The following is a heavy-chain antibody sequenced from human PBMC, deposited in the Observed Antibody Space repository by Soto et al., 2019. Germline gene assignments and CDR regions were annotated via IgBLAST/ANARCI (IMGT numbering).Heavy chain of an antibody. CDR3: ARGMSDGFGEVS. J-gene: IGHJ5*02. Sequence: QVQLVQSGAEVKKPGASVKVSCKTSGYTFTNDDINWVRQAAGQGLEWIGWMSPNSGNTGYAQKFQGRGTLTRDTSISTAYMELSSLRSEDTAVYYCARGMSDGFGEVSWGQGTLVTVSS. CDR2: MSPNSGNT. V-gene: IGHV1-8*02. CDR1: GYTFTNDD. D-gene: IGHD3-10*01.